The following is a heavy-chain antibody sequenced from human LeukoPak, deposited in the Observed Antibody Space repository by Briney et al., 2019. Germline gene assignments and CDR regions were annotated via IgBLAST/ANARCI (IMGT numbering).Heavy chain of an antibody. Sequence: SETLSLTCIVSGGSINSYWSWIRQPAGKGLEWIGRISGSGTITYNPALQSRLTISIDTSKNQFSLKVMSVTAADTAVYYCARDHEGVVGATGGVDYWGQGTLVTVSS. J-gene: IGHJ4*02. D-gene: IGHD1-26*01. CDR1: GGSINSY. CDR2: ISGSGTI. CDR3: ARDHEGVVGATGGVDY. V-gene: IGHV4-4*07.